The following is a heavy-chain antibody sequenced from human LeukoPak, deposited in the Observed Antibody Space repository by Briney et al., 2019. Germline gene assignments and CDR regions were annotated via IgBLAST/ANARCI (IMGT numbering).Heavy chain of an antibody. J-gene: IGHJ3*02. D-gene: IGHD4-17*01. CDR3: AEDPGPPYRDYGQGEAFEN. V-gene: IGHV3-21*01. CDR2: ISSSSSYI. CDR1: GFTFSSYS. Sequence: GGSLRLSCAASGFTFSSYSMNWVRQAPGKGLEWVSSISSSSSYIYYADSVKGRFTISRDNAKNSLCLQMSSLRAEDTAGDYCAEDPGPPYRDYGQGEAFENWGQGTMVTVSS.